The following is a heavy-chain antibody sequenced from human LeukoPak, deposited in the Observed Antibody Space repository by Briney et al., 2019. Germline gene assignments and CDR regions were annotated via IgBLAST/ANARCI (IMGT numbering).Heavy chain of an antibody. Sequence: ASVKVSCKASGGTFSSYAISWVRQAPGQGLEWMGGIIPIFGTANYAQKFQGRVTITADESTSTAYMEPGSLRSEDTAVYYCAREPYSSGYYYYGMDVWGQGTTVTVSS. CDR3: AREPYSSGYYYYGMDV. D-gene: IGHD6-19*01. CDR2: IIPIFGTA. J-gene: IGHJ6*02. V-gene: IGHV1-69*01. CDR1: GGTFSSYA.